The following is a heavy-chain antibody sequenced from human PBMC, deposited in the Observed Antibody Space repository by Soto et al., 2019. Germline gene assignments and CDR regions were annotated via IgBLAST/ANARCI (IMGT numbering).Heavy chain of an antibody. CDR2: ISYNGNKI. V-gene: IGHV3-30*18. D-gene: IGHD2-2*01. Sequence: PLGSRRRSCKTSGFTFSSYPLHRLRQAPGKGLEWVTFISYNGNKINYADSVKVLFTVSRDNSKNTLYLQMNSMRPEDTAVYYCAKHSSTFVFWGQGTMVPESS. CDR3: AKHSSTFVF. J-gene: IGHJ4*02. CDR1: GFTFSSYP.